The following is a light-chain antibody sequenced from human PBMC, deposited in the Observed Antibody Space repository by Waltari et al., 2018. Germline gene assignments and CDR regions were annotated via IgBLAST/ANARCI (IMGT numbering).Light chain of an antibody. CDR1: QCVSSD. V-gene: IGKV3-11*01. Sequence: EIVMTQSSASVSLSRGERATLFCRASQCVSSDLAWYQQKPGKAPRLLIYGASSRATGIPARFSGSGSGTDFTLTISGLEPEDFAVYYCQQHHGWPDTFGGGTKVEIK. CDR2: GAS. CDR3: QQHHGWPDT. J-gene: IGKJ4*02.